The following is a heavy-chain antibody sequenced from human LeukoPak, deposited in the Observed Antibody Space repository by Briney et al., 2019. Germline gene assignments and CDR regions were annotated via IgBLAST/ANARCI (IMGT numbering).Heavy chain of an antibody. D-gene: IGHD3-3*01. CDR1: GGTFSSYA. V-gene: IGHV1-69*06. J-gene: IGHJ5*02. CDR3: ARDSNYDFWSGYRYWFDP. Sequence: SVKVSCKASGGTFSSYAISWVRQAPGQGLEWMGGIIPIFGTANYAQKFQGRVTITADKSTSTAYMELSSLRSEDTAVYYCARDSNYDFWSGYRYWFDPWGQGTLVTVSS. CDR2: IIPIFGTA.